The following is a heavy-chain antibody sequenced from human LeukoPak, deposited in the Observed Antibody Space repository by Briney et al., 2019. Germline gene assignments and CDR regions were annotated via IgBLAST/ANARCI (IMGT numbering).Heavy chain of an antibody. Sequence: ASVKVSCKASGYTFTSYYMHWVRQATGQGLEWMGWMNPNSGNTGYAQKFQGRVTMTRNTSISTAYMELSSLRSEDTAVYYCARGRMTLRYFDWLFYYDYWGQGTLVTVSS. CDR2: MNPNSGNT. V-gene: IGHV1-8*02. CDR1: GYTFTSYY. D-gene: IGHD3-9*01. J-gene: IGHJ4*02. CDR3: ARGRMTLRYFDWLFYYDY.